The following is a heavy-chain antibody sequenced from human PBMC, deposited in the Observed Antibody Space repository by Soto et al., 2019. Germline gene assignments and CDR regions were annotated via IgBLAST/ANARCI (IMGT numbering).Heavy chain of an antibody. CDR3: AITYYYDSSGYYYLFDY. V-gene: IGHV1-69*01. CDR2: IIPIFGTA. D-gene: IGHD3-22*01. CDR1: GGTFSSYA. Sequence: VQLVQSGAEVKKPGSSVKVSCKASGGTFSSYAISWVRQAPGQGLEWMGGIIPIFGTANCAQKFQGRVTITADESTSTAYMELSSLRSEDTAVYYCAITYYYDSSGYYYLFDYWGQGTLVTVSS. J-gene: IGHJ4*02.